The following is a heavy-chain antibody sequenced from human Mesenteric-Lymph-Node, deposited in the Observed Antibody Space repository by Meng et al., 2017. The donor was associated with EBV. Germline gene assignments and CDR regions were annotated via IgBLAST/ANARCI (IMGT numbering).Heavy chain of an antibody. V-gene: IGHV4-34*01. CDR1: GGSFSGYY. D-gene: IGHD6-19*01. Sequence: QVQLKQWGEGLLKPSETLSLTCAVYGGSFSGYYWSWIRQPPGKGLEWIGEINHSGSTNYNPSLKSRVTISVDTSKNQFSLKLSSVTAADTAVYYCARPWLGRFDYWGQGTLVTVSS. J-gene: IGHJ4*02. CDR3: ARPWLGRFDY. CDR2: INHSGST.